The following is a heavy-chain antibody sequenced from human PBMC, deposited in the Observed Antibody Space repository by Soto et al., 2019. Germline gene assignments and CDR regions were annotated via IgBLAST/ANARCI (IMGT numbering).Heavy chain of an antibody. V-gene: IGHV3-53*01. D-gene: IGHD3-10*01. CDR1: GFTVGNNY. CDR3: ANDGRGSGSHYNSFGY. Sequence: EVQLVESGGGLIQPGGSLKLSCAASGFTVGNNYMSWVRQAPGKGLEWVSLIYSTGTTKYADSVKGRFTVSRDNAKHTLYLTMNCLRVEDTAVYYCANDGRGSGSHYNSFGYWGQGTLVTVSS. J-gene: IGHJ4*02. CDR2: IYSTGTT.